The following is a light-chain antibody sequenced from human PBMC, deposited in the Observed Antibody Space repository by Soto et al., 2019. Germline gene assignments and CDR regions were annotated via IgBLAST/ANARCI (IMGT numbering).Light chain of an antibody. J-gene: IGKJ1*01. CDR3: QQYSASPRT. CDR1: RTVDGNY. Sequence: PGERATLSCRASRTVDGNYLAWYHQKPGQPPRLLIHSASTRAPGIPDRFSASGAGTDFTLTISRLEPEDSAVYYYQQYSASPRTFGPGTKVEIK. CDR2: SAS. V-gene: IGKV3-20*01.